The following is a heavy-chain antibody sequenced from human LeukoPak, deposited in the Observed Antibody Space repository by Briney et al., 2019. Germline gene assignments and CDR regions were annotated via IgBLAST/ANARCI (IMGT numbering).Heavy chain of an antibody. CDR2: ISAYNGNT. Sequence: ASVKVSCKASGYTFTSYGISWVRQAPGQGLEWMGWISAYNGNTNYAQKLKGRVTMTTDTSTSTAYMELRSLRSDDTAVYYCARDYRGFPYSSGWHLGFDPWGQGTLVTVSS. CDR3: ARDYRGFPYSSGWHLGFDP. CDR1: GYTFTSYG. D-gene: IGHD6-19*01. J-gene: IGHJ5*02. V-gene: IGHV1-18*01.